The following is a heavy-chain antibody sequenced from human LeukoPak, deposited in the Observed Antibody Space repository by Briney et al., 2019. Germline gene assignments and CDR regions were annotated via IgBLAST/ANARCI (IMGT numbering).Heavy chain of an antibody. CDR3: ARVYYDSSGFGSFPFFDY. D-gene: IGHD3-22*01. J-gene: IGHJ4*02. CDR2: INPNSGGT. CDR1: GYTFTGYY. V-gene: IGHV1-2*02. Sequence: SVKVSCKASGYTFTGYYLHWVRQAPGQGLEWMGWINPNSGGTSYAQKFQGRVTMTRDTSISTAYMELSRLRSDDTAVYYCARVYYDSSGFGSFPFFDYWGQGTLVTVSS.